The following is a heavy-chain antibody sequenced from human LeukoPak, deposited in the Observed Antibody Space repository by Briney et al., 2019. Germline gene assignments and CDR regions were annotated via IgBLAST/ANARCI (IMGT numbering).Heavy chain of an antibody. Sequence: ASVTVSSKASGFVFTSYGFTWVRQAPGQGLEWMGWISANDGKTHYSERHQGRVTMSTDTVTSTAYMELRSLRSDDTAVYYCARELHVERDDYWGQGTLVTVSS. J-gene: IGHJ4*02. CDR1: GFVFTSYG. CDR2: ISANDGKT. D-gene: IGHD1-1*01. V-gene: IGHV1-18*01. CDR3: ARELHVERDDY.